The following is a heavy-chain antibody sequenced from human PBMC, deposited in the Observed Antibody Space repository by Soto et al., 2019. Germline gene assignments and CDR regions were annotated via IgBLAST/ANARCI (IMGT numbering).Heavy chain of an antibody. D-gene: IGHD6-6*01. Sequence: SVKVSCKASGGTFSSYAISWVRQAPGQGLEWMGGIIPIFGTANYAQKFQGRVTITADESTSTAYMGLSSLRSEDTAVYYCAGESSSSELYFDYWGQGTLVTVSS. V-gene: IGHV1-69*13. CDR3: AGESSSSELYFDY. CDR1: GGTFSSYA. CDR2: IIPIFGTA. J-gene: IGHJ4*02.